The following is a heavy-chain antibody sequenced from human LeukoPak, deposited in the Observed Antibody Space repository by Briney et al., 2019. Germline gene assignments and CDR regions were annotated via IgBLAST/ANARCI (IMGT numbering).Heavy chain of an antibody. Sequence: SETLSLTSTVSGGSISSGSYYWSWIRQPAGKGLEWIGRIYTSGSTNYNPSLKSRVTISVDTSKNQFSLKLSSVTAADTAVYYCARGDQWLVPYWGQGTLVTVSS. J-gene: IGHJ4*02. D-gene: IGHD6-19*01. V-gene: IGHV4-61*02. CDR2: IYTSGST. CDR1: GGSISSGSYY. CDR3: ARGDQWLVPY.